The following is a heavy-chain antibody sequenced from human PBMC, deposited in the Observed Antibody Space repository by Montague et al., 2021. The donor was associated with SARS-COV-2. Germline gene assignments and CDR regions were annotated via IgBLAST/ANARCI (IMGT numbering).Heavy chain of an antibody. Sequence: TLSLTCSVSGGSISTGNYYWSWIRQPAGKRLEWIGDIYTSGRTNYNPSVQSRVTILVDTSKNQFSLRLNSVTAADTAVYYCAREVSGSYYNGWFDPWGQGTLVTVSS. D-gene: IGHD3-10*01. V-gene: IGHV4-61*09. CDR2: IYTSGRT. CDR1: GGSISTGNYY. J-gene: IGHJ5*02. CDR3: AREVSGSYYNGWFDP.